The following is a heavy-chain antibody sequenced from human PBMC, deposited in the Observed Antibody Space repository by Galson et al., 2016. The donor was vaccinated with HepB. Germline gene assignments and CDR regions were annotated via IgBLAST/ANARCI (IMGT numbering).Heavy chain of an antibody. D-gene: IGHD3-22*01. Sequence: TLSLTCTVSGGSISSLGHYWTWIRQNPEKGLQWIGYMYYSGNAHYNPSLKRRVIISIDTSKNQFSLKLSSVTAADTAVYFCARSNYHDTSRAFDIWGQGTVITVSS. CDR3: ARSNYHDTSRAFDI. J-gene: IGHJ3*02. V-gene: IGHV4-31*03. CDR2: MYYSGNA. CDR1: GGSISSLGHY.